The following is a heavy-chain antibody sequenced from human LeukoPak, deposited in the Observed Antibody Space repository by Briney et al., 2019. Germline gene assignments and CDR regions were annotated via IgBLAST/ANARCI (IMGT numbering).Heavy chain of an antibody. CDR3: ARGPWIQLWPLDY. CDR2: ISSSGSTI. Sequence: GGSLRLSCAASGFTFSSYAMSWVRQAPGKGLEWVSYISSSGSTIYYADSVKGRFTISRDNAKNSLYLQMNSLRAEDTAVYYCARGPWIQLWPLDYWGQGTLVTVSS. V-gene: IGHV3-48*04. J-gene: IGHJ4*02. D-gene: IGHD5-18*01. CDR1: GFTFSSYA.